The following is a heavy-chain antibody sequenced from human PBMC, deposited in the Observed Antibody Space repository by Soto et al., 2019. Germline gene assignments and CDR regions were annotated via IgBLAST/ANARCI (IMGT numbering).Heavy chain of an antibody. CDR1: GFSLTTSGVG. CDR3: SHRILRTVFGLVTTTAIYFDF. V-gene: IGHV2-5*02. J-gene: IGHJ4*02. CDR2: IYWDDDK. Sequence: QITLNESGPTVVKPAETLTLTCTFSGFSLTTSGVGVGWIRQSPGKAPEWLALIYWDDDKRYSASLKSRLTIPKATSKNQVVLTMASVDPADKATYYCSHRILRTVFGLVTTTAIYFDFWGQGTPVVVSS. D-gene: IGHD3-3*01.